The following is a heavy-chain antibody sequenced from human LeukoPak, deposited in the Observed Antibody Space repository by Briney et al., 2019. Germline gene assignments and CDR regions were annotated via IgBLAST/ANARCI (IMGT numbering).Heavy chain of an antibody. CDR2: IYSGGST. V-gene: IGHV3-66*01. CDR1: GFTVSSNY. CDR3: AKDPYYDSSGYYLYYFDY. Sequence: GGSLRLSCAASGFTVSSNYMSWVRQAPGKGLEWVSIIYSGGSTYYADSVKGRFTISRDNSKKTLYLQMNSLRAEDTAVYYCAKDPYYDSSGYYLYYFDYWGQGTLVTVSS. J-gene: IGHJ4*02. D-gene: IGHD3-22*01.